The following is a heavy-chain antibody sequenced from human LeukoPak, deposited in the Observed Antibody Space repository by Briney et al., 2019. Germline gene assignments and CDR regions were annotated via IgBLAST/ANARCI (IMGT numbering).Heavy chain of an antibody. D-gene: IGHD3-10*01. V-gene: IGHV3-48*01. J-gene: IGHJ4*02. CDR1: GFTFSSYS. CDR2: ISSSSSTI. CDR3: AKVVRGSGLGSFDY. Sequence: GGSLRLSCAASGFTFSSYSMNWVRQAPGKGLEWVSYISSSSSTIYYADSVKGRFTISRDNSKNTLYLQMNSLRAEDTAVYYCAKVVRGSGLGSFDYWGQGTLVTVSS.